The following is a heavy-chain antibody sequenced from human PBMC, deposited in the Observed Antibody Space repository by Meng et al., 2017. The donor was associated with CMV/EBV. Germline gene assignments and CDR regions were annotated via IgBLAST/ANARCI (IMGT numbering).Heavy chain of an antibody. CDR2: ISGSGGST. CDR3: AKDHPYYYGSGSYSGGYYFDY. Sequence: GESQKISCAASGFTFSSYAMSWVRQAPGKGLEWVSAISGSGGSTYYADSVKGRFTISRDNSKNTLYLQMNSLRAEDTAVYYCAKDHPYYYGSGSYSGGYYFDYWGQGTLVTVSS. V-gene: IGHV3-23*01. D-gene: IGHD3-10*01. CDR1: GFTFSSYA. J-gene: IGHJ4*02.